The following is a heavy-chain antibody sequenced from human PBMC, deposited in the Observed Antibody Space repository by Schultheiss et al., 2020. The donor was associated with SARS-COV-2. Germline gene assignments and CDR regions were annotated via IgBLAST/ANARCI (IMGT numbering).Heavy chain of an antibody. CDR3: ARGRNYYGSGSYNY. V-gene: IGHV1-2*04. Sequence: ASVKVSCKASGGTFSSYAISWVRQAPGQGLEWMGWINPNSGGTNYAQKFQGWVTMTRDTSISTAYMELSRLRSEDTAVYYCARGRNYYGSGSYNYWGQGTLVTVSS. CDR2: INPNSGGT. J-gene: IGHJ4*02. CDR1: GGTFSSYA. D-gene: IGHD3-10*01.